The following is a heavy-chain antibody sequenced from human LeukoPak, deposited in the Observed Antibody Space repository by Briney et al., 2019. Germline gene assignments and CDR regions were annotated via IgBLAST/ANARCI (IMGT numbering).Heavy chain of an antibody. D-gene: IGHD2-2*01. V-gene: IGHV4-39*07. CDR1: GGSISSSSYY. CDR2: IYYSGST. Sequence: SETLSLTCTVSGGSISSSSYYWGWIRQPPGKGLEWIGSIYYSGSTYYNPSLKSRVTISVDTSKNQFSLKLSSVTAADTAVYYCARDYCSSTSCSIRPNWFDPWGQGTLVTVSS. J-gene: IGHJ5*02. CDR3: ARDYCSSTSCSIRPNWFDP.